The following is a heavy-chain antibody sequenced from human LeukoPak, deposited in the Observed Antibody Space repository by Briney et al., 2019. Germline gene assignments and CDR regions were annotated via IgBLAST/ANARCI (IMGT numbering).Heavy chain of an antibody. CDR2: IRNKANSYTT. V-gene: IGHV3-72*01. CDR1: GFTFSDHY. CDR3: ARRFGY. J-gene: IGHJ4*02. D-gene: IGHD3-10*01. Sequence: GGSPRLSCAASGFTFSDHYMDWVRQAPGKGLEWVGRIRNKANSYTTEYAASVKGRLTISRDDSKNSLYLQMNSLRDEDTAIYYCARRFGYWGQGTLVTVSS.